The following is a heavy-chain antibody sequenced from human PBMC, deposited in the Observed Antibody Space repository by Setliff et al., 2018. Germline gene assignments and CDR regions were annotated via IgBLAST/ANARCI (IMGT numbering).Heavy chain of an antibody. CDR2: ISSSSSTI. D-gene: IGHD6-13*01. J-gene: IGHJ3*02. V-gene: IGHV3-23*01. CDR1: GFTFSSYA. CDR3: AKIVRYSSSWYGPHAFDI. Sequence: GGSLRLSCAASGFTFSSYAMSWVRQAPGKGLEWVSYISSSSSTIYYADSVKGRFTISRDNSKNTLYLQMNSLRAEDTAVYYCAKIVRYSSSWYGPHAFDIWGQGTVVTVSS.